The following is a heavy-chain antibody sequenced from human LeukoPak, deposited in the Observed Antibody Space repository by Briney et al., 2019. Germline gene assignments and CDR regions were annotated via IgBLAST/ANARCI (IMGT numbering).Heavy chain of an antibody. J-gene: IGHJ4*02. V-gene: IGHV5-51*01. CDR3: ARGSRYCSGGSCYSRGYFDY. CDR2: IYPGDSDT. Sequence: GESLKISCKGSGYSFTSYWIGWVRQMPGKGLEWMGIIYPGDSDTRYSQAFQGQVTISADKSISTAYLQWSSLKASDTAMYYCARGSRYCSGGSCYSRGYFDYWGQGTLVTVSS. D-gene: IGHD2-15*01. CDR1: GYSFTSYW.